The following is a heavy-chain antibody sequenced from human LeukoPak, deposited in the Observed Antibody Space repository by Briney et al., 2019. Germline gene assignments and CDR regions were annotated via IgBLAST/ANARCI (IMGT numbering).Heavy chain of an antibody. CDR3: ARLACGGGSCYPPFDY. Sequence: SETLSLTCTVSGGSISSYYWSWIRQPPGKGLEWIGYIYYSGSTNYNPSLKSRVTISVDTSKNQFSLKLSSVTAADTAVYYCARLACGGGSCYPPFDYWGQGTLVTVSS. CDR1: GGSISSYY. D-gene: IGHD2-15*01. CDR2: IYYSGST. V-gene: IGHV4-59*01. J-gene: IGHJ4*02.